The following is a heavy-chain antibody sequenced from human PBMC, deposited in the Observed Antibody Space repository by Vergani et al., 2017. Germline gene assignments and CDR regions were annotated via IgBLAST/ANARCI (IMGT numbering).Heavy chain of an antibody. CDR3: ARHGGSGNFYHLFDS. CDR2: IFPSGNS. V-gene: IGHV4-30-2*01. D-gene: IGHD3-10*01. CDR1: GDSITNGGFS. Sequence: QLQLQESGSGLVKPSQTLSLTCAVSGDSITNGGFSWNWIRQPPGKGPEWIGYIFPSGNSDYNPSLKSRVTISVDTSKNLISLKLNSVTAADTALYYCARHGGSGNFYHLFDSWGQGTLVTVSS. J-gene: IGHJ4*02.